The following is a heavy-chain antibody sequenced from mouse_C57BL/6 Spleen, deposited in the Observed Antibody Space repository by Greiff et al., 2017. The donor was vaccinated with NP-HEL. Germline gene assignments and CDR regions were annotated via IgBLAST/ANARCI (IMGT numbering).Heavy chain of an antibody. D-gene: IGHD1-3*01. V-gene: IGHV1-9*01. CDR2: ILPGSGST. CDR1: GYTFTGYW. J-gene: IGHJ2*01. CDR3: AKSYKDVDY. Sequence: QVQLQQPGAELMKPGASVKLSCKASGYTFTGYWIEWVKQRPGHGLEWIGEILPGSGSTNYNEKFKGKATLTVDTSSNTAYMQLSSLTTEDSAVFYRAKSYKDVDYWGQGTTLTVSS.